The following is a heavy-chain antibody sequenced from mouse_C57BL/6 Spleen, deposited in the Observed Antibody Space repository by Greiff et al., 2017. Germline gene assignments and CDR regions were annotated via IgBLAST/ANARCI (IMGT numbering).Heavy chain of an antibody. CDR1: GYTFTSYT. Sequence: VKMVESGAELARPGASVKMSCKASGYTFTSYTMHWVKQRPGQGLEWIGYINPSSGYTKYNQKFKDKATLTADKSSSTAYMQLSSLTSEDSAVYYCARSIGGSSFDYWGQGTTLTVSS. D-gene: IGHD1-1*01. CDR3: ARSIGGSSFDY. J-gene: IGHJ2*01. V-gene: IGHV1-4*01. CDR2: INPSSGYT.